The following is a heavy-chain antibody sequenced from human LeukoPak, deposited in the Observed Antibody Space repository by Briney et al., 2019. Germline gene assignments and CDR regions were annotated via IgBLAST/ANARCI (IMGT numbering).Heavy chain of an antibody. CDR2: VDPEDGET. CDR3: ATDSRFGELFYY. CDR1: GYTFTDYY. D-gene: IGHD3-10*01. V-gene: IGHV1-69-2*01. Sequence: ASVKVSCKVSGYTFTDYYMHWVQQAPGKGLEWMGLVDPEDGETIYAEKFQGRVSITADTSTDTAYMELSSLRSEDTAVYYCATDSRFGELFYYWGQGTLVTVSS. J-gene: IGHJ4*02.